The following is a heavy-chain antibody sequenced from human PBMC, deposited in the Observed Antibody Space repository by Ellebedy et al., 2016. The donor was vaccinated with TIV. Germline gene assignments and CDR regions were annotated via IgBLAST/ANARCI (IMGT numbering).Heavy chain of an antibody. Sequence: PGGSLRLSCAASGVTLSNVWMTWVRQAPGKGLEWVANIKEDGSEKNYVDSVKGRFTISRDNAKNSLYLQMNSLRADDTAVYYCVREVPNWFDPWGQGTLVTVSS. CDR2: IKEDGSEK. CDR1: GVTLSNVW. V-gene: IGHV3-7*01. J-gene: IGHJ5*02. CDR3: VREVPNWFDP.